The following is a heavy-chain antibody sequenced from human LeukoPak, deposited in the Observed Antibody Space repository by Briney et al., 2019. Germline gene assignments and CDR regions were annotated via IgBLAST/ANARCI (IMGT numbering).Heavy chain of an antibody. V-gene: IGHV4-59*08. J-gene: IGHJ4*02. CDR1: RGSISSYY. D-gene: IGHD3-22*01. CDR2: IYYSGST. Sequence: SETLSLTCTVSRGSISSYYWSWIRQPPGKGLEWIGYIYYSGSTNYNPSLKSRVTISVDTSKNQFSLKLSSVTAADTAVYYCASRISDSSGYFDYWGQGTLVPVSS. CDR3: ASRISDSSGYFDY.